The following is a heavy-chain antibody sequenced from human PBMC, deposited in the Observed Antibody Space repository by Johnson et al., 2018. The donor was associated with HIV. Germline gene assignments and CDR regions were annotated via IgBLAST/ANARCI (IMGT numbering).Heavy chain of an antibody. CDR2: ISYDGSNK. J-gene: IGHJ3*02. D-gene: IGHD3-16*01. CDR3: AKGLRLGEYDSFWSGPLGSRHALDI. V-gene: IGHV3-30*18. CDR1: GFTFSNYG. Sequence: QVQLVESGGGVVQPGRSLRLSCVASGFTFSNYGMHWVRQAPGKGLEWVAVISYDGSNKYYADSVKGRFTISRDNSKNTLYLQMNSLRAEDTALYYCAKGLRLGEYDSFWSGPLGSRHALDIWGQGTMVTVSS.